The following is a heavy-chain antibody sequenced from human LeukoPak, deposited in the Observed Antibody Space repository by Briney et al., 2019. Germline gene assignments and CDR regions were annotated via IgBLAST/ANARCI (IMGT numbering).Heavy chain of an antibody. J-gene: IGHJ6*03. CDR2: IRSKAYGGTT. V-gene: IGHV3-49*04. D-gene: IGHD2-2*02. CDR1: GFTFITYS. Sequence: GGSLRLSCAASGFTFITYSMNWVRQAPGKGLEWVGFIRSKAYGGTTEYAASVKGRFTISRDDSKSIAYLQMNSLKTEDTAVYYCTRSDIVVVPAAIPWYMDVWGKGTTVTVSS. CDR3: TRSDIVVVPAAIPWYMDV.